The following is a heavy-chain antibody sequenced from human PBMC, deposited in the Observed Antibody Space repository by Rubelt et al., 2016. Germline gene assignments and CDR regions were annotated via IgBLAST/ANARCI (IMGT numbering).Heavy chain of an antibody. Sequence: QVQLVQSGAEVRKPGASVKVSCKASGYTFTGYYMHWVRQAPGQGLEWMGWINPNTGGTNCALNVQVRVTMTRDTSITTAYMELSSLRSDDTAVYYCASSALESDFDYWGQGTLVTVSS. J-gene: IGHJ4*02. CDR1: GYTFTGYY. V-gene: IGHV1-2*02. D-gene: IGHD1-26*01. CDR2: INPNTGGT. CDR3: ASSALESDFDY.